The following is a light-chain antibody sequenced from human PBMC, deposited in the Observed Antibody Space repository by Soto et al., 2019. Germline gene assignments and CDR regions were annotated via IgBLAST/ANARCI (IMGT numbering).Light chain of an antibody. CDR3: QQRGWPPLS. V-gene: IGKV3-11*01. CDR1: QSVSSS. Sequence: EIVLTQSPATLSLSPGERATLSCRASQSVSSSLAWYQQKPGQAPRLIIHDPFNRATGIPTRFSGSGSGTDFTLTISSLEPEDFAVYYCQQRGWPPLSFGGGTRVAIK. J-gene: IGKJ4*01. CDR2: DPF.